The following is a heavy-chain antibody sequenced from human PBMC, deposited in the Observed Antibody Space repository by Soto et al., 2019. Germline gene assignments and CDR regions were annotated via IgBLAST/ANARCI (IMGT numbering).Heavy chain of an antibody. CDR3: ACTTVTTRGAAFDI. CDR1: GGSISSGDYY. D-gene: IGHD4-17*01. V-gene: IGHV4-30-4*01. J-gene: IGHJ3*02. Sequence: QVQLQESGPGLVKPSQTLSLTCTVSGGSISSGDYYWSWIRQPPGKGLEWIGYIYYSGSTYYNPSLKSRVTXXVXTSXNQFSLKLSSVTAADTAVYYCACTTVTTRGAAFDIWGQGTMVTVSS. CDR2: IYYSGST.